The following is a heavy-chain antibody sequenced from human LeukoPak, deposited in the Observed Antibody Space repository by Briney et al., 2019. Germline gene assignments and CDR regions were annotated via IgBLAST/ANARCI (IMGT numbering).Heavy chain of an antibody. J-gene: IGHJ4*02. CDR1: GFTFSSYA. CDR3: AKGGDQTQYLFDY. CDR2: ISSNGDST. V-gene: IGHV3-64*01. Sequence: GGSLRLSCAASGFTFSSYAMHWVRQAPGKGLEYVSAISSNGDSTYYANSVKGRFTISRDNSKNTLYLQMNSLRAEDTAVYYRAKGGDQTQYLFDYWGQGTLVTVSS. D-gene: IGHD4-11*01.